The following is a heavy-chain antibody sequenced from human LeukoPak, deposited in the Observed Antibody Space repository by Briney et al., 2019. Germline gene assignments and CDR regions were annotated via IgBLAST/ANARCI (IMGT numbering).Heavy chain of an antibody. CDR2: IYYTGSS. CDR1: GGSVSSYY. Sequence: SETLSLTCTVSGGSVSSYYWSWIRQSPGKGLEWIGYIYYTGSSNYNPSLKSRVTISVDTSKNQFSLKLSSVTAADTAVYYCATNAAVATSRSWFDPWGQGTLVTVSS. D-gene: IGHD6-19*01. CDR3: ATNAAVATSRSWFDP. J-gene: IGHJ5*02. V-gene: IGHV4-59*08.